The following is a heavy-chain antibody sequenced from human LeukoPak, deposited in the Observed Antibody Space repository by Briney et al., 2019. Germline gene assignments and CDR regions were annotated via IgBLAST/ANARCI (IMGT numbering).Heavy chain of an antibody. Sequence: GGSLRLSCAASGVTFTNYAMTWVRQAPGKGLEWVSGISSSGGSTDYADSVKGRFTISRDNYKNTLYLKMNSLRDEDTAVYYCAKVPAGNKVEYWGQGTLVTVSS. V-gene: IGHV3-23*01. CDR3: AKVPAGNKVEY. CDR1: GVTFTNYA. CDR2: ISSSGGST. D-gene: IGHD6-19*01. J-gene: IGHJ4*02.